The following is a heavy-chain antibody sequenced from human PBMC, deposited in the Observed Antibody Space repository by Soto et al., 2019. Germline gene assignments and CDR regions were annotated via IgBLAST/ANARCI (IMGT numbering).Heavy chain of an antibody. J-gene: IGHJ6*02. CDR1: GYSFSSYW. V-gene: IGHV5-10-1*04. CDR3: AASIFYYGMDV. CDR2: IDPSDAYT. Sequence: PGESLKISCKGFGYSFSSYWISWVRQMPGKGLEWMGRIDPSDAYTKYNPSFQGQVTISADKSITTTYLQWSSLKASDTAIYYCAASIFYYGMDVWGQGTTVTVSS.